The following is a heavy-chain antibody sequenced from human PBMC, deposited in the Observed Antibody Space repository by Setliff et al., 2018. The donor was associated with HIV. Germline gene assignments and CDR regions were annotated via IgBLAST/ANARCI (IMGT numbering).Heavy chain of an antibody. CDR1: GGSISTNNYY. Sequence: PSETLSLTCTVSGGSISTNNYYWGWIRQPPGKGLEWIASMYYSGSTDYNPSLKSRVTMSVDTSKNQFSLKLSSVTAADTAVFYCARELGHYYYYMDVWGKGTTVTVSS. J-gene: IGHJ6*03. CDR2: MYYSGST. D-gene: IGHD7-27*01. V-gene: IGHV4-39*07. CDR3: ARELGHYYYYMDV.